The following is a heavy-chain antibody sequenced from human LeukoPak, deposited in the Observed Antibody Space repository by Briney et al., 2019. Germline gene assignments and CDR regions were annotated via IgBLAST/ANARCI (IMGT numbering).Heavy chain of an antibody. CDR3: ARGNGAPNWFDS. V-gene: IGHV3-30*03. CDR2: ISYDGSND. CDR1: GFTFRSYG. Sequence: GGSLRLSCAASGFTFRSYGMHWVRQAPGKGLEWVAFISYDGSNDNYADSVKGRFTISRDNSKNTVDLQLNSLRTEDTAMYYSARGNGAPNWFDSWGQGTLVTVSS. D-gene: IGHD1-1*01. J-gene: IGHJ5*01.